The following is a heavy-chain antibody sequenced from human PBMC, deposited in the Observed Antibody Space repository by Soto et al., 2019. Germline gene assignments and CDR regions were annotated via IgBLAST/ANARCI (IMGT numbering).Heavy chain of an antibody. Sequence: PSETLSLTCAVYGGSFSGYYWSWIRQPPGKGLEWIGEINHSGSTNYNPSLKSRVTISVDTSKNQFSLKLSSVTAADTAVYYCARGSITMVRGVTSRGHNWFDPWGQGTLVTVSS. CDR1: GGSFSGYY. J-gene: IGHJ5*02. V-gene: IGHV4-34*01. D-gene: IGHD3-10*01. CDR2: INHSGST. CDR3: ARGSITMVRGVTSRGHNWFDP.